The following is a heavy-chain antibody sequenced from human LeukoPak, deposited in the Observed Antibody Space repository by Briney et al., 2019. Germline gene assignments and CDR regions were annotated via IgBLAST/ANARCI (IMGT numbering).Heavy chain of an antibody. J-gene: IGHJ4*02. D-gene: IGHD3/OR15-3a*01. CDR3: VRHFGT. CDR1: GGSISGSSYY. CDR2: IYYSGST. V-gene: IGHV4-39*01. Sequence: KTSETLSLTCTVSGGSISGSSYYWGWIRQPPGKGLEWIGSIYYSGSTYYNPSLKSRVTKSVDTSKNQFSLKLRSVTAADTAVYYCVRHFGTWGQGTLVTVSS.